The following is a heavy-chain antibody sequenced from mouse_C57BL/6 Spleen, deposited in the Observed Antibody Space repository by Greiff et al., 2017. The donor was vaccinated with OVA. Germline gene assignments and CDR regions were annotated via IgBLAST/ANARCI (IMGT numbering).Heavy chain of an antibody. CDR1: GYSITSGYY. J-gene: IGHJ3*01. D-gene: IGHD2-4*01. V-gene: IGHV3-6*01. CDR2: ISYDGSN. Sequence: ESGPGLVKPSQSLSLTCSVTGYSITSGYYWNWIRQFPGNKLEWMGYISYDGSNNYNPSLKNRISITRDTSKNQFFLKLNSVTTEDTATYYCARDLDDYDRTYWGQGTLVTVSA. CDR3: ARDLDDYDRTY.